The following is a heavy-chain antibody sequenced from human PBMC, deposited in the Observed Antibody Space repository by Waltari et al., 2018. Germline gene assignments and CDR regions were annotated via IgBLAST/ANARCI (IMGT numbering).Heavy chain of an antibody. J-gene: IGHJ4*02. Sequence: QDQLVQSGAEVKKPGASVKVSCKASGYTFTNFGINWVRQAPEQGLEWMGWISPYHGNADYERKLQGRVTMTTDTSTKTAFLELRSLGSDDTAVYYCARGGGPRTVVALTFDLWGQGTLVTVSS. CDR1: GYTFTNFG. CDR3: ARGGGPRTVVALTFDL. D-gene: IGHD3-22*01. CDR2: ISPYHGNA. V-gene: IGHV1-18*01.